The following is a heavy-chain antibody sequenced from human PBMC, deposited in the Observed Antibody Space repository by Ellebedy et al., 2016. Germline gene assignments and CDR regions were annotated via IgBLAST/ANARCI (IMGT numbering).Heavy chain of an antibody. D-gene: IGHD6-25*01. CDR2: ISGSGGST. CDR1: GFTFSSYA. V-gene: IGHV3-23*01. CDR3: ARKATRHDY. J-gene: IGHJ4*02. Sequence: GESLKISXAASGFTFSSYAMSWVRQAPGKGLEWVSAISGSGGSTYYADSVKGRFTISRDNSKNTLYLQMNSLRAEDTAVYYCARKATRHDYWGQGTLVTVSS.